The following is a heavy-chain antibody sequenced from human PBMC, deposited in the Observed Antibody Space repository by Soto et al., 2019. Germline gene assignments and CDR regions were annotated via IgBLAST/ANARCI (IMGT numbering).Heavy chain of an antibody. J-gene: IGHJ6*02. CDR3: NTFYCSGGSCYKPLTYYYYGMDV. Sequence: SETLSLTCTFSGGSISSSSYYWGWVRPPPGKGLEWIGSIYYSGSTYYNPSLKSRVTISVDTSKNQFSLKLSSVTAADTAVYYCNTFYCSGGSCYKPLTYYYYGMDVWGQGTTVTVSS. D-gene: IGHD2-15*01. CDR1: GGSISSSSYY. V-gene: IGHV4-39*01. CDR2: IYYSGST.